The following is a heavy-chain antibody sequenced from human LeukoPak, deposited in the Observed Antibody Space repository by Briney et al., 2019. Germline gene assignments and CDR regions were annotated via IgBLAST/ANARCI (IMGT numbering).Heavy chain of an antibody. CDR1: GGSISSGSYY. CDR2: INHSGST. CDR3: ARGGSQWLLPFDY. Sequence: SETLSLTCTVSGGSISSGSYYWSWIRQPAGKGLEWIVEINHSGSTNYNPSLKSRVTISVDTSKNQFSLKLSSVTAADTAVYYCARGGSQWLLPFDYWGQGTLVTVSS. V-gene: IGHV4-61*10. D-gene: IGHD3-22*01. J-gene: IGHJ4*02.